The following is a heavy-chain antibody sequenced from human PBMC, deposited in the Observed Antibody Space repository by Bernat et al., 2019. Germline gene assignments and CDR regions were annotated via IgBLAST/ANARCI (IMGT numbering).Heavy chain of an antibody. D-gene: IGHD3-10*01. CDR2: ISGSGGST. J-gene: IGHJ4*02. Sequence: EVQLLESGGGLVQPGGSLRLSCAASGFTFSSYAMSWVRQAPGKGLGWVSAISGSGGSTYYADSMKRRFTISRNNPKNTLYLQMNSLRAEDTAVYCCAKAPMALWGSGSFSNYWGQGTLVTVSS. CDR3: AKAPMALWGSGSFSNY. V-gene: IGHV3-23*01. CDR1: GFTFSSYA.